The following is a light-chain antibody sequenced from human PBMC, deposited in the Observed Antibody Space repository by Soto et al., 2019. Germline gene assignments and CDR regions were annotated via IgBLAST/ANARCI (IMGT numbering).Light chain of an antibody. J-gene: IGKJ5*01. CDR3: QQYGGSPRT. V-gene: IGKV3-20*01. Sequence: EVLMTQSPATLSLSPGESSTLSCRASRSLDSGQLAWYQQKVGRAPRLLIHDAFIRATGIPDRFSGSGSGTDFTLTIARLEPEDFAVYYCQQYGGSPRTFGQGTRLEIK. CDR2: DAF. CDR1: RSLDSGQ.